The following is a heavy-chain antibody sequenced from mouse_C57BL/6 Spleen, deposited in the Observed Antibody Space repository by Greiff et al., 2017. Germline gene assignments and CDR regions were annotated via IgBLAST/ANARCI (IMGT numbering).Heavy chain of an antibody. CDR3: ARSDSSGYYFDY. V-gene: IGHV1-52*01. D-gene: IGHD3-2*02. CDR1: GYTFTSYW. J-gene: IGHJ2*01. Sequence: QVQLQQPGAELVRPGSSVKLSCKASGYTFTSYWMHWVKQRPIQGLEWIGNIDPSDSDTHYNQKFKDKATLTVDKSSSTAYMQLSSLTSEDSAVSYCARSDSSGYYFDYWGQGTTLTVSS. CDR2: IDPSDSDT.